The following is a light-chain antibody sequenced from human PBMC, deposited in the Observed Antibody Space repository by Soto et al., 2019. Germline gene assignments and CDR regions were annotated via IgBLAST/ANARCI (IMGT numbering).Light chain of an antibody. Sequence: DIQMTQSPSTLSASIGYRVTITCRASQGVSTWLAWYQQRPSQAPKLLVYEASKLQSGVPSRFSASGSVRDFTLTISSLQPEDSATYYCQQYYDFRTFGQGTKVDIK. CDR1: QGVSTW. CDR3: QQYYDFRT. V-gene: IGKV1-5*03. CDR2: EAS. J-gene: IGKJ1*01.